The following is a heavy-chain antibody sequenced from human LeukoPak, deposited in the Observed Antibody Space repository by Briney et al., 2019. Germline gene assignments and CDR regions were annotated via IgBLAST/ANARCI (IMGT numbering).Heavy chain of an antibody. CDR1: GGSLSSGDYY. V-gene: IGHV4-30-4*01. CDR2: IYYSGST. J-gene: IGHJ4*02. CDR3: ASLSPEGYFDY. Sequence: NPSETLSLTCTVSGGSLSSGDYYWSWIRQPPGKGLGWIGYIYYSGSTYYNPSLKSRVTISVDTSKNQFSLKLSSVTAADTAVYYCASLSPEGYFDYWGQGTLVTVSS.